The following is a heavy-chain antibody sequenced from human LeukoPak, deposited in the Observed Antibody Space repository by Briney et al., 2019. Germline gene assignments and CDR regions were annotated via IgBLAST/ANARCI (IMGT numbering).Heavy chain of an antibody. CDR1: GGSISSYY. J-gene: IGHJ3*02. Sequence: SETLSLTCTVSGGSISSYYWSWIRQPPGKGLEWIGYIYYSGSTNYNPSLKSRVTISVDTSKNQFSLKLSSVTAADTAVYYCARSIAVAGASPKDAFNIWGQGTMATVSS. CDR3: ARSIAVAGASPKDAFNI. D-gene: IGHD6-19*01. CDR2: IYYSGST. V-gene: IGHV4-59*12.